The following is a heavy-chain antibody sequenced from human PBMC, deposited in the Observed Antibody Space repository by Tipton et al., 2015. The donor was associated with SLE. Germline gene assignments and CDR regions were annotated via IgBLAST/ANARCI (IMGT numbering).Heavy chain of an antibody. D-gene: IGHD5-18*01. Sequence: LRLSCTVSGGSISSYYWSWIRQPPGKGLEWIGYIYYSGSTNYNPSLKSRVTISVDTSKNQFSLKLSSVTAADTAVYYCARGNRGRYSYAPRPNWSFDLWGRGTLVTVS. V-gene: IGHV4-59*01. CDR2: IYYSGST. CDR1: GGSISSYY. CDR3: ARGNRGRYSYAPRPNWSFDL. J-gene: IGHJ2*01.